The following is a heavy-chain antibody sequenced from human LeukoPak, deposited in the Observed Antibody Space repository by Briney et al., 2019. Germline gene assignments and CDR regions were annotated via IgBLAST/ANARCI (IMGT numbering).Heavy chain of an antibody. CDR3: AKDQGGIAAAAPFDY. Sequence: GGSLRLSCAASGFTFSSYGMHWVRQAPGKGLEWVAFIRYDGSNKYYADSVKGRFTISRDNSKNTLYLQMNSLRAEDTAVYYCAKDQGGIAAAAPFDYWGQGTLVTVSS. CDR2: IRYDGSNK. V-gene: IGHV3-30*02. D-gene: IGHD6-13*01. J-gene: IGHJ4*02. CDR1: GFTFSSYG.